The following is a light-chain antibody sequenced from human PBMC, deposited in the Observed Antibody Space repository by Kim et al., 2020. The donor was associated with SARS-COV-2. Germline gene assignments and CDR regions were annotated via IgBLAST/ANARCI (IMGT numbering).Light chain of an antibody. Sequence: TISHDGGKCNNGARYGVHVDQALPGIGPKLLIYGNSNRPSGVPDRFSGSKSGTSASLAITGLQAEDEADYYCQSYDSSLSVVFGGGTQLTVL. CDR2: GNS. J-gene: IGLJ2*01. CDR1: KCNNGARYG. V-gene: IGLV1-40*01. CDR3: QSYDSSLSVV.